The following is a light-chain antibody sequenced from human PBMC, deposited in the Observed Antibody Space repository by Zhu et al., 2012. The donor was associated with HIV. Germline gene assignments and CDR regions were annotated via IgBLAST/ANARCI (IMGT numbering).Light chain of an antibody. CDR2: GPS. Sequence: EIVLTQSPGTLSLSPGERATLSCRASQSVGSTYLAWYQQKPGQALRLLIYGPSNRATGIPDRFSGSGSGTDFTLTISSLQPEDFATYYCQQYFSTPPWTFGQGTKVEV. CDR1: QSVGSTY. V-gene: IGKV3-20*01. J-gene: IGKJ1*01. CDR3: QQYFSTPPWT.